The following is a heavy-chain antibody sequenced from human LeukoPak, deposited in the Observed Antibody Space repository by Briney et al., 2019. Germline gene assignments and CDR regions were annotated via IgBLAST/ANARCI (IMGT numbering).Heavy chain of an antibody. Sequence: GASVKVSCKGSGYTFTGYYMHWVRQAPGQGLEWVGWINPNSGDTNYAQQFQGRVTMTRDTSISTAYMELSRLRSDDTAVYYCARDGGLDIWGQGTMVTVSS. J-gene: IGHJ3*02. CDR2: INPNSGDT. D-gene: IGHD3-16*01. CDR1: GYTFTGYY. CDR3: ARDGGLDI. V-gene: IGHV1-2*02.